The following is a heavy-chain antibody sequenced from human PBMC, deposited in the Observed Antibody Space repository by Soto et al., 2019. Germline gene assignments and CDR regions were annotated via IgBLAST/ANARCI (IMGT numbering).Heavy chain of an antibody. D-gene: IGHD4-17*01. J-gene: IGHJ4*02. CDR1: GFTFSSYG. CDR3: AMPTTVTNYFDY. Sequence: QVQLVESGGGVVQPGRSLRLSCAASGFTFSSYGMHWVRQAPGKGLEWVAVISYDGSNKYYADSVKGRFTISRDNSKNTLYLQINSLRAEDTAVYYCAMPTTVTNYFDYWGQGTLVTVSS. V-gene: IGHV3-30*03. CDR2: ISYDGSNK.